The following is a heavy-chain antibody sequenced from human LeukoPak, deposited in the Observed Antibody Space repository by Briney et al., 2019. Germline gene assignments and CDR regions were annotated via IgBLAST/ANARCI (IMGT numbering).Heavy chain of an antibody. D-gene: IGHD5-24*01. J-gene: IGHJ3*02. CDR3: ARIRDGYNDAYDI. CDR2: INPSDGST. Sequence: ASVKVSCKASGNTFTSYYIHLVRQAPGQGFEWMAIINPSDGSTTNSQKFQGRVTMTRDTSTSTVYMELSGLRSEDTALYYCARIRDGYNDAYDIWGQGTMVTVSS. V-gene: IGHV1-46*01. CDR1: GNTFTSYY.